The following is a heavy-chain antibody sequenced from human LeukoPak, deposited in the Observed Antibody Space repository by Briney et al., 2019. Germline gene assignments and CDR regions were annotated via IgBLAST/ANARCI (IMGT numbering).Heavy chain of an antibody. Sequence: GGSLRLSCSASGFTFSSYAMHWVRQASGKGLEYVSAISSNGGSTYYADSVKGRFTISRDNSKNTLYLQMSSLRAEDTAVYYCVKDMAGTTRGFDYWGQGTLVTVSS. V-gene: IGHV3-64D*06. D-gene: IGHD1-1*01. CDR3: VKDMAGTTRGFDY. CDR2: ISSNGGST. CDR1: GFTFSSYA. J-gene: IGHJ4*02.